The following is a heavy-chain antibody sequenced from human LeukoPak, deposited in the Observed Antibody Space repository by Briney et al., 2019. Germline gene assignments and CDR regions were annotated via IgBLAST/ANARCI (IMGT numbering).Heavy chain of an antibody. CDR3: AREINSGWYAGRGETVFDY. CDR2: ISAYNGNT. CDR1: GYTFTSYG. Sequence: ASVKASCKASGYTFTSYGVSWVRQAPGQGLEWMGWISAYNGNTNYAQKLQGRVTMTTDTSTSTAYMELRSLRSDDTAVYYCAREINSGWYAGRGETVFDYWGQGTLVTVSS. D-gene: IGHD6-19*01. J-gene: IGHJ4*02. V-gene: IGHV1-18*01.